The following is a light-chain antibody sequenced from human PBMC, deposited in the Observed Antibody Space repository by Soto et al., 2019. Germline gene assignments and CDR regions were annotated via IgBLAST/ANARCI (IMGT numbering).Light chain of an antibody. Sequence: VMTQSPVTLSVSPGERATLSCRASQSVDSDLAWYQHKPGLGPRLLIYAASTRATGIPARFSDSGSGTEFTLTISSLQSEDFAVYYCQQYNNWPLTFGGGTKVDI. V-gene: IGKV3-15*01. J-gene: IGKJ4*01. CDR2: AAS. CDR3: QQYNNWPLT. CDR1: QSVDSD.